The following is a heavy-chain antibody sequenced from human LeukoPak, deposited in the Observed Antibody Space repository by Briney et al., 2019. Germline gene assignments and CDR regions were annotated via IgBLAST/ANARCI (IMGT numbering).Heavy chain of an antibody. V-gene: IGHV1-69*06. Sequence: SVKVSCKASGGTFSSYAISWVRQAPGQGLEWMGGIIPIFGTANYAQKFQGRVTITADKSTSTAYMELSSLRSEDTAVYYCARDHRDVLLWFGESWFDPWGQGTLVTVS. CDR1: GGTFSSYA. D-gene: IGHD3-10*01. J-gene: IGHJ5*02. CDR2: IIPIFGTA. CDR3: ARDHRDVLLWFGESWFDP.